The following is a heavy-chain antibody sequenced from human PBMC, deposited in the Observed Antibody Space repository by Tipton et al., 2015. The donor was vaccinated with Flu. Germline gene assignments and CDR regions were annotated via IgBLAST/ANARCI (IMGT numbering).Heavy chain of an antibody. Sequence: GLVKPSETLSLTCAVSGDSISSGYFWAWIRQPPGKGPEWIGSMYHSGRTYYNESLKGRVAMSLDTSKNQFSLKLRSVTAADTAVYFCARDATISARRAWYFDLWGRGTLVSVSS. V-gene: IGHV4-38-2*02. J-gene: IGHJ2*01. CDR1: GDSISSGYF. D-gene: IGHD6-6*01. CDR2: MYHSGRT. CDR3: ARDATISARRAWYFDL.